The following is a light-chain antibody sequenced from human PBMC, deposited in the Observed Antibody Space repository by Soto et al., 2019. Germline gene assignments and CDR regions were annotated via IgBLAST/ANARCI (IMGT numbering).Light chain of an antibody. CDR3: QQYDNWPLYT. CDR2: GAS. J-gene: IGKJ2*01. Sequence: EVVMTQSPATLSVSPGERATLSCRASQSISSNLAWYQQNPGQAPRLLIFGASTRATGIPARFSGSGSGTEFTITISSLQSEDFAVYYCQQYDNWPLYTFGQGTKLEIK. CDR1: QSISSN. V-gene: IGKV3D-15*01.